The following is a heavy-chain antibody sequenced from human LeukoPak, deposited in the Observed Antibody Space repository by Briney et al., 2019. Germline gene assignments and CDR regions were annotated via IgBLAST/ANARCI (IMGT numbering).Heavy chain of an antibody. D-gene: IGHD6-13*01. CDR3: ARSFSYSSSWPFGY. V-gene: IGHV4-34*01. Sequence: PSETLSLTCAVSGGSFSGYYWSWIRQPPGQGLEWIGEINHSGSTNYNPSLTSRVTISVDTSKNQFSLKLGSVTAADTAVYYCARSFSYSSSWPFGYWGQGTLVTVSS. J-gene: IGHJ4*02. CDR1: GGSFSGYY. CDR2: INHSGST.